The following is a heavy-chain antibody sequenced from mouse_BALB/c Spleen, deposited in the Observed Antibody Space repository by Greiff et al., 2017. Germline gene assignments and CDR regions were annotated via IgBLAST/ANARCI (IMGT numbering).Heavy chain of an antibody. CDR1: GYSITSDYA. J-gene: IGHJ2*01. Sequence: DVQLVESGPGLVKPSQSLSLTCTVTGYSITSDYAWNWIRQFPGNKLEWMGYISYSGSTSYNPSLKSRISITRDTSKNQFFLQLNSVTTEDTATYYCARRGGEEYYFDYWGQGTTLTVSS. V-gene: IGHV3-2*02. CDR2: ISYSGST. CDR3: ARRGGEEYYFDY.